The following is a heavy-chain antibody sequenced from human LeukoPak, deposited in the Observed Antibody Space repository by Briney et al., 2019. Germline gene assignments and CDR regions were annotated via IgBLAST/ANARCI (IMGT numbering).Heavy chain of an antibody. Sequence: GGSLRLSCAASGFTFSSYGMHWVRQAPGKGLEWVAVISYDGSNKYYADSVKGRFTISRDNSKNTLYLQMNSLRAEDTAVYYCAKDGGDYGDSRAYFDYWGQGTLVTVSS. CDR1: GFTFSSYG. V-gene: IGHV3-30*18. CDR3: AKDGGDYGDSRAYFDY. J-gene: IGHJ4*02. D-gene: IGHD4-17*01. CDR2: ISYDGSNK.